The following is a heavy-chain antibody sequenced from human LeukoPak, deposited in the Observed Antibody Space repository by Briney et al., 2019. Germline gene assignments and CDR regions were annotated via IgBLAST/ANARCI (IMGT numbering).Heavy chain of an antibody. J-gene: IGHJ3*02. CDR1: GFTFSSYA. Sequence: PGGSLRLSCAASGFTFSSYAMHWVRQAPGKGLEWVAVISYDGSNKYYADSVKGRFTISRDNSKNTLYLQMNSLRAEDTAVYYCAKDRYSGYDPHAFDIWGQGTMVTVSS. CDR3: AKDRYSGYDPHAFDI. D-gene: IGHD5-12*01. CDR2: ISYDGSNK. V-gene: IGHV3-30-3*01.